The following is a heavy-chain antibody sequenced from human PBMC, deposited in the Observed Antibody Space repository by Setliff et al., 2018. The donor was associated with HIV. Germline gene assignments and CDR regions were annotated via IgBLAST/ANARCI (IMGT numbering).Heavy chain of an antibody. CDR3: AGTTYSGSYFNDS. V-gene: IGHV4-39*01. CDR1: GGSISSSTYY. D-gene: IGHD1-26*01. CDR2: IHFSGST. Sequence: PSETLSLTCTVSGGSISSSTYYWGWIRQPPGKGLEWIGNIHFSGSTYYNPSLKSRVTVSVDPSKNQFSLKLSSVTAADTAVYYCAGTTYSGSYFNDSWGQGTLVTVSS. J-gene: IGHJ5*01.